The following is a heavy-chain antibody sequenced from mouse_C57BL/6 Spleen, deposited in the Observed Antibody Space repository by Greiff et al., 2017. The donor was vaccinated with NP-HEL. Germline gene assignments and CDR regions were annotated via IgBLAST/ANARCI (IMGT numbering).Heavy chain of an antibody. CDR3: ARQRYYYGTHYYAMDY. CDR2: ISNLAYSI. V-gene: IGHV5-15*01. D-gene: IGHD1-1*01. CDR1: GFTFSDYG. Sequence: EVHLVESGGGLVQPGGSLKLSCAASGFTFSDYGMAWVRQAPRKGPEWVAFISNLAYSIYYADTVTGRFTISRENAKNTLYMEMSSLRSEDTAMYYCARQRYYYGTHYYAMDYWGQGTSVTVSS. J-gene: IGHJ4*01.